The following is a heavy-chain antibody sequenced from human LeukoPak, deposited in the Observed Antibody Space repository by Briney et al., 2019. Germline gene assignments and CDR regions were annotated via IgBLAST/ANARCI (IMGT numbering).Heavy chain of an antibody. CDR1: GFTVSSNY. CDR3: ARWFGADY. D-gene: IGHD3-10*01. V-gene: IGHV3-53*01. CDR2: IYSGGST. J-gene: IGHJ4*02. Sequence: GGSLRLSCAASGFTVSSNYMSWVRQAPGKGLEWVSVIYSGGSTYYADSVKGRFSISRDNSKNTLYLQMNNLRPEDTAVYYCARWFGADYWGQGTLVTVSS.